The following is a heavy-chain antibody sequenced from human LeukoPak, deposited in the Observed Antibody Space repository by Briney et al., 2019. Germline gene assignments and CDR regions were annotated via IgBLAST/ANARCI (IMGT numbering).Heavy chain of an antibody. CDR2: INHSGST. V-gene: IGHV4-34*01. J-gene: IGHJ4*02. Sequence: SETLSLTCAVYGGSFSGYYWSWIRQPPGKGLEWIGEINHSGSTNYNPSLKSRVTISVDTSKNQFSLKLSSVTAADTAVYYCARGVGATTPLYYFDYWGQGTLVTVSS. CDR1: GGSFSGYY. CDR3: ARGVGATTPLYYFDY. D-gene: IGHD1-26*01.